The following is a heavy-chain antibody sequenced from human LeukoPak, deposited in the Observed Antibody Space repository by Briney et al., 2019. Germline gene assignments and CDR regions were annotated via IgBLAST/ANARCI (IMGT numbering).Heavy chain of an antibody. V-gene: IGHV3-66*01. D-gene: IGHD3-3*01. J-gene: IGHJ4*02. CDR1: GFTVSSNY. Sequence: GGSLRLSCAASGFTVSSNYMSWVRQAPGKGLEWVSVIYSGGSTYYADSVKGRFTISRDNSKNTLYLQMNSLRAEDTAVYYCARDPRPSYDFWSGYSDYWGQGTLVTVSS. CDR3: ARDPRPSYDFWSGYSDY. CDR2: IYSGGST.